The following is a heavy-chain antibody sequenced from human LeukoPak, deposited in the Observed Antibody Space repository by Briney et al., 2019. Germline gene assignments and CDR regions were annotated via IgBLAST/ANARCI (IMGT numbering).Heavy chain of an antibody. J-gene: IGHJ6*02. CDR1: VGSITSYY. Sequence: SETLSLTCTVSVGSITSYYWSWIRQPAGKGLECIGRIYASVNTDLYPSLKSRVTMSVDTSKNQFSLKLTSVPAADTAVYYCARGGAGFSYDYSYFAMDVWGQGTTVTVSS. V-gene: IGHV4-4*07. D-gene: IGHD5-18*01. CDR3: ARGGAGFSYDYSYFAMDV. CDR2: IYASVNT.